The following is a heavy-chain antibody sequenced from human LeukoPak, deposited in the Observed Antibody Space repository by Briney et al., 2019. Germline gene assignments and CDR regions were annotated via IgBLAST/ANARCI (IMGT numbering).Heavy chain of an antibody. J-gene: IGHJ3*02. Sequence: GASVKVSCKASGYTFTSYGISWVRQAPGQGLEWMGWISAYNGNTNYAQKLQGRVTMTTDTSTSTAYMELRSLRSDDTAVYYCARDRLRFLEWSAFDIWGQGTMVTVSS. V-gene: IGHV1-18*01. CDR2: ISAYNGNT. CDR3: ARDRLRFLEWSAFDI. D-gene: IGHD3-3*01. CDR1: GYTFTSYG.